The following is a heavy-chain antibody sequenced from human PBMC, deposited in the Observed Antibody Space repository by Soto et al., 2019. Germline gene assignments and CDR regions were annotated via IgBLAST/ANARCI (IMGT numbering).Heavy chain of an antibody. J-gene: IGHJ4*02. Sequence: SETLSLTCAVYGGSFSGYYWSWIRQPPGKGLEWIGEINHSGSTNYNPSLKSRVTISVDTSKNQFSLKLSSVTAADTAVYYCARVLLWFGEPRFDYWGQGTLVTVSS. CDR1: GGSFSGYY. V-gene: IGHV4-34*01. CDR3: ARVLLWFGEPRFDY. CDR2: INHSGST. D-gene: IGHD3-10*01.